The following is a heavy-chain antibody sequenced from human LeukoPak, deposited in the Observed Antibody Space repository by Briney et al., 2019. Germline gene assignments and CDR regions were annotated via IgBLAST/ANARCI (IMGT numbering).Heavy chain of an antibody. CDR3: AKDKGQLLWFGELDRYFDY. CDR2: ISGSGGST. CDR1: GFTFSSYA. J-gene: IGHJ4*02. Sequence: GGSLRLSCAASGFTFSSYAMSWVRQAPGKGLEWVSAISGSGGSTYYADSVKGRFTISRDNSKNTLYLQMNSLRAEDTALYYCAKDKGQLLWFGELDRYFDYWGQGTLVTVSS. D-gene: IGHD3-10*01. V-gene: IGHV3-23*01.